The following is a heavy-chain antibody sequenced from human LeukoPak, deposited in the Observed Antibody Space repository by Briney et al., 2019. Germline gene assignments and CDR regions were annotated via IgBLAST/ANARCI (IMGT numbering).Heavy chain of an antibody. CDR2: IYTSGST. CDR3: ARLGYYDVLTGYSHYFDY. D-gene: IGHD3-9*01. J-gene: IGHJ4*02. V-gene: IGHV4-4*07. Sequence: SETLSLTCTVSGGSISSYYWSWIRQPAGKGLEWIGRIYTSGSTNYNPSLKSRVTMSVDTSKNQFSLKLSSVTAADTAVYYCARLGYYDVLTGYSHYFDYRGQGNPVTVSS. CDR1: GGSISSYY.